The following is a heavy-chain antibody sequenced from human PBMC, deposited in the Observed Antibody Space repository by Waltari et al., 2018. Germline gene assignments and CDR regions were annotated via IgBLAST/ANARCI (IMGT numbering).Heavy chain of an antibody. CDR3: AKGLWESPPYYYYAMDV. D-gene: IGHD3-10*01. CDR1: GFNFPNHG. J-gene: IGHJ6*02. V-gene: IGHV3-30*18. CDR2: ISYDGSKT. Sequence: QVQLVESGGGVVQPGRSLRLACAAAGFNFPNHGMHWVRQAPGKGLEWVTLISYDGSKTYYADSVKGRFTIARDNSKDTVYLQMNSLRAEDTAVYYCAKGLWESPPYYYYAMDVWGQGTTVTVS.